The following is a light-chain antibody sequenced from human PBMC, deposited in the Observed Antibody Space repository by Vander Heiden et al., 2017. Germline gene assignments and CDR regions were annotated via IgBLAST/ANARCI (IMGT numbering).Light chain of an antibody. CDR1: SSDVGSYNR. J-gene: IGLJ3*02. CDR3: SSDTSSSFWV. CDR2: VVS. Sequence: QSALTHPPSVSVSPGQSVTISCTGTSSDVGSYNRVPWCQQPPGTATKHIIYVVSNRPSGVPERFSGCKAGNTASRTITGIQAGEEAEYYCSSDTSSSFWVFGGGTKMTVL. V-gene: IGLV2-18*02.